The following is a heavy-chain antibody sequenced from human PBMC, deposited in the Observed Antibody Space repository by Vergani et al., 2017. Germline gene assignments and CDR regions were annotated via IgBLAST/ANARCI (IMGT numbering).Heavy chain of an antibody. D-gene: IGHD1-1*01. CDR3: ARGGLERRIFDY. J-gene: IGHJ4*02. CDR2: IYYSGST. V-gene: IGHV4-59*01. Sequence: QVQLQESGPGLVKPSETLSLTCTVSGGSISSYYWSWIRQPAGKGLEWIGYIYYSGSTNYNPSLKSRVTISVDTSKNQFSLKLSSVTAADTAVYYCARGGLERRIFDYWGQGTLVTVSS. CDR1: GGSISSYY.